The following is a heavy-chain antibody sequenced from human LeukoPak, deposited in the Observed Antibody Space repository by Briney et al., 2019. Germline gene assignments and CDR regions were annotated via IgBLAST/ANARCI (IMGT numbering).Heavy chain of an antibody. V-gene: IGHV3-23*01. CDR1: GFTFSSYA. J-gene: IGHJ4*02. D-gene: IGHD3-3*01. CDR2: ISGSGGST. Sequence: GRSLRLSCAASGFTFSSYAMSWVRQAPGKGLEWVSSISGSGGSTYYGDSVKGRFTISRDNSKKTLHLQMNSLRAEDMAVYYCTIEGRYDFWSGYHDYWGQGTLVTVSS. CDR3: TIEGRYDFWSGYHDY.